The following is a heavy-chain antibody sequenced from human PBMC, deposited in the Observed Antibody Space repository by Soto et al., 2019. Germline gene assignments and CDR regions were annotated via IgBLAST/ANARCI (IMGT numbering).Heavy chain of an antibody. CDR1: GGCMNICGYS. Sequence: TLDLACAVSGGCMNICGYSGSWIRQHPGKGLEWIGYIYYSGSTYYNPSLKSRVTISVDTSKNQFSLKLSSVTAADTAVYYCARGRYYLLNDGFDIWGQGTMVTVSS. CDR2: IYYSGST. CDR3: ARGRYYLLNDGFDI. V-gene: IGHV4-31*11. D-gene: IGHD3-22*01. J-gene: IGHJ3*02.